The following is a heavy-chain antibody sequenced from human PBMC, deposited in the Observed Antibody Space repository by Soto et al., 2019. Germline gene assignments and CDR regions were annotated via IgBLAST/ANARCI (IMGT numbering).Heavy chain of an antibody. Sequence: QVQLVESGGGVVQPGRSLRLSCAASGFTFSSNAMHWVRQAPGKGLEWVAVISYDGSNKYYADSVKGRFTISRDNSKNTRDLQMNCLRAEATAVYYSAIARPSGSSGYDYISGVDAFDTWGKGTMVTFSS. D-gene: IGHD5-12*01. CDR1: GFTFSSNA. CDR2: ISYDGSNK. J-gene: IGHJ3*02. V-gene: IGHV3-30-3*01. CDR3: AIARPSGSSGYDYISGVDAFDT.